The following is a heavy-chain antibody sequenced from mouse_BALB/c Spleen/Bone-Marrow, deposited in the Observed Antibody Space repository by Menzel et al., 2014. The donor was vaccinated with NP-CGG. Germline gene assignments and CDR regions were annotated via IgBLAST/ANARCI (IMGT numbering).Heavy chain of an antibody. J-gene: IGHJ2*01. CDR2: IYPGDGDT. CDR1: GYAFSTYW. V-gene: IGHV1-80*01. Sequence: VQLQESGAELVRPGSSVKISCKASGYAFSTYWMNWVKQRPGQGLEWIGQIYPGDGDTNYNGKFKGKATLTADRSSSTASMQLSSLTSEDSAVYFWARVGFSFDYWGQGTTLTVSS. D-gene: IGHD3-1*01. CDR3: ARVGFSFDY.